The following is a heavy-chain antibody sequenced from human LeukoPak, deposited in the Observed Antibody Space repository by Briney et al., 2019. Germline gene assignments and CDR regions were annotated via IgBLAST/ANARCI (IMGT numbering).Heavy chain of an antibody. J-gene: IGHJ4*02. CDR3: ARDATRTGDIVVVVAARGGYFDY. D-gene: IGHD2-15*01. V-gene: IGHV1-69*05. CDR2: IIPIFATA. CDR1: GGTFSSYA. Sequence: GASVKVSCKASGGTFSSYAISWVRQGPGQGLEWMGGIIPIFATANYAQKFQGRVTMTRDTSTSTVYMELSSLRSEDTAVYYCARDATRTGDIVVVVAARGGYFDYWGQGTLVTVSS.